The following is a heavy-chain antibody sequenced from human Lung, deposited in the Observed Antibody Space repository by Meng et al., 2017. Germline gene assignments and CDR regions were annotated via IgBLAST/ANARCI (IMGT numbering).Heavy chain of an antibody. Sequence: QTVGAELFKLHGTLFLPCVFFGGAIGDYCRSLIRQPPWKGLEWMGEINHSGSTNYNPSLESRATISVDTSQNNLSLKLSSVTAADPAVYYCARGPTTMAHDFDYWGQGTLVTVSS. J-gene: IGHJ4*02. CDR2: INHSGST. D-gene: IGHD4-11*01. V-gene: IGHV4-34*01. CDR1: GGAIGDYC. CDR3: ARGPTTMAHDFDY.